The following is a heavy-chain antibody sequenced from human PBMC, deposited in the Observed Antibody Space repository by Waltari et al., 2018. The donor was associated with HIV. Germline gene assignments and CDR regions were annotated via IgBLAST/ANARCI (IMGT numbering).Heavy chain of an antibody. Sequence: EVQLLEFGGGWVQPGGAWRLSCAAAGFSLSNYAMTWVSQAPGKGLEWVSAISSSGSSTYYADSVKGRFTISRDNSKNTLYVQMNSLRAEDTAVYYCAKGMGGYARGLDYWGQGTLVTVSS. J-gene: IGHJ4*02. V-gene: IGHV3-23*01. CDR3: AKGMGGYARGLDY. CDR1: GFSLSNYA. CDR2: ISSSGSST. D-gene: IGHD5-12*01.